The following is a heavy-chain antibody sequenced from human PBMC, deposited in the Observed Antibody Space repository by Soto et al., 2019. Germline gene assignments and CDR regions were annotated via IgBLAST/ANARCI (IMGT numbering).Heavy chain of an antibody. J-gene: IGHJ4*02. CDR1: VISFGIRA. D-gene: IGHD2-15*01. V-gene: IGHV3-23*01. CDR3: ARGSTDSYPGRRIFDF. CDR2: ITDTGGDT. Sequence: PRGSLLFSCVSCVISFGIRAMNWVRQAPGEGLEWVSSITDTGGDTKYGDCVSGRFTFSRDNSKNTVYLQMSSLRADDSAVYYCARGSTDSYPGRRIFDFWGRGTMVTVSS.